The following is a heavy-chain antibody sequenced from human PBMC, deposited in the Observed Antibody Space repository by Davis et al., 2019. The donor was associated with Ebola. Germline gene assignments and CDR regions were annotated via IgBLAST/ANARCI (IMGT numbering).Heavy chain of an antibody. V-gene: IGHV3-30*03. CDR2: ISYDGSNK. CDR3: ARDQSSSSWYYYYYGMDV. CDR1: GFTFSSYG. Sequence: PGGSLRLSCAASGFTFSSYGMHWVRQAPGKGLEWVAVISYDGSNKYYADSVKGRFTISRDNSKNTLYLQMNSLRAEDTAVYYCARDQSSSSWYYYYYGMDVWGQGTTVTVSS. J-gene: IGHJ6*02. D-gene: IGHD6-13*01.